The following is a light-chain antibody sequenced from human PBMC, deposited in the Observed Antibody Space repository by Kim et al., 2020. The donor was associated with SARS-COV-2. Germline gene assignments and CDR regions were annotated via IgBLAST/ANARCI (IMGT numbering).Light chain of an antibody. Sequence: LSPGGGATLSCSATQRISSNYLAWYQHKPGQSPRLLIHDASNRATGIPDRFSGSGSGTDFTLTISRLEPEDFAVYYCHQYIRSPYSFGQGTKLEI. CDR3: HQYIRSPYS. CDR1: QRISSNY. J-gene: IGKJ2*03. CDR2: DAS. V-gene: IGKV3-20*01.